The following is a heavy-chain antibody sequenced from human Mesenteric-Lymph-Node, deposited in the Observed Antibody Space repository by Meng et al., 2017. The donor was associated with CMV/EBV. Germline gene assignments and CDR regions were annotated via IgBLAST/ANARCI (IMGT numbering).Heavy chain of an antibody. D-gene: IGHD3-10*01. Sequence: CKTSGNTFTDSYIDGVRQVPGKAFEWLGWINNSSGGRKYAQKFQDWVTMTRDTSSSTAYIDLRGLKADDAAVYYCTRDLDSRGTMDHWGQGTLVT. J-gene: IGHJ4*02. V-gene: IGHV1-2*04. CDR1: GNTFTDSY. CDR3: TRDLDSRGTMDH. CDR2: INNSSGGR.